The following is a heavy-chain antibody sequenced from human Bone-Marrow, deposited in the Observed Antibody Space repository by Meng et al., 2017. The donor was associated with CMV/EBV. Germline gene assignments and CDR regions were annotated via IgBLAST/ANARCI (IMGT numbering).Heavy chain of an antibody. V-gene: IGHV3-21*01. CDR2: IDTRSTSI. CDR3: ATAGGYSNNIFGVAP. J-gene: IGHJ5*02. D-gene: IGHD4-11*01. CDR1: GFTFSSYA. Sequence: GGSLRLSCAASGFTFSSYAMHWVRQAPGKGLECVSSIDTRSTSIEYEDSVKGRFTISRDNARNSLYLEMNRLRVEDTAVYYCATAGGYSNNIFGVAPWGQGTLVTVSS.